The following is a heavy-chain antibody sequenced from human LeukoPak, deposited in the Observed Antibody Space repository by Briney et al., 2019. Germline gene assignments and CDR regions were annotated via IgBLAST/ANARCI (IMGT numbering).Heavy chain of an antibody. D-gene: IGHD1-26*01. J-gene: IGHJ4*02. Sequence: GRSLRLSCAASGFTFSTYAMHWVRQTPGKGLEWLAVMSYDGTKKYYPESVKGRFTISRDNSKNTLYLQMNSLRTEDTAVYYCARERNSGNYRTADYWGQGTLVTVSS. CDR1: GFTFSTYA. CDR3: ARERNSGNYRTADY. V-gene: IGHV3-30*04. CDR2: MSYDGTKK.